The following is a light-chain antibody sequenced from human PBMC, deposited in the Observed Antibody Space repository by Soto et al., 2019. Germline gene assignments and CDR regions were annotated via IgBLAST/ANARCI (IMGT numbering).Light chain of an antibody. CDR2: EVS. J-gene: IGLJ3*02. Sequence: QSALTQPASVSGSPGQSITITCTGTSSDVGGYNYVSWYQQHPGKAPKVMIYEVSNRHSGVSNRFSGSKSGNTASLTISGLQAEDEADYYCTSYTSSSTPVFGGGTKLTVL. CDR3: TSYTSSSTPV. CDR1: SSDVGGYNY. V-gene: IGLV2-14*01.